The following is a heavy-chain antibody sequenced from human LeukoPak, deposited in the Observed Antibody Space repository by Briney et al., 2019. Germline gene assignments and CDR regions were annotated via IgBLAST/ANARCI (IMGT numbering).Heavy chain of an antibody. CDR2: IYYSGST. V-gene: IGHV4-59*08. D-gene: IGHD5-18*01. CDR3: ARTTSGYSYALSY. CDR1: GGSISSYY. J-gene: IGHJ4*02. Sequence: SETLSLTCTVSGGSISSYYWSWIRQPPGKGLEWIGYIYYSGSTNYNPSLKSRVTISVDTSKNQFSLKLSSVTAADTAVYYRARTTSGYSYALSYWGQGTLVTVSS.